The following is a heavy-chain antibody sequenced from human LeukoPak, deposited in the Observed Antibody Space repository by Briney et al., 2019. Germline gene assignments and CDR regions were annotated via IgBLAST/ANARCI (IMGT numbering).Heavy chain of an antibody. D-gene: IGHD4-17*01. CDR3: AKASSSNDYGDYPFDY. CDR2: ISGSGGST. J-gene: IGHJ4*02. Sequence: HPGGSLRLSCAASGFTFSSYAMSWVRQAPGKGLEWVSAISGSGGSTYYADSVKGRFTISRDNSKNTLYLQMNSLRAEDTAVYYCAKASSSNDYGDYPFDYWGQGTLVTVSS. CDR1: GFTFSSYA. V-gene: IGHV3-23*01.